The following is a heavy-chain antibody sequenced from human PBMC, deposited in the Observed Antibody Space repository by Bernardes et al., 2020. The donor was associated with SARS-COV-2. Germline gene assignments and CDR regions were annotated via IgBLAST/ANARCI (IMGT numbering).Heavy chain of an antibody. CDR2: INQDGSEK. CDR1: GVIFSSHW. V-gene: IGHV3-7*01. Sequence: GGSLRLSCEVSGVIFSSHWMGWVRQAPGKGLEWVANINQDGSEKYYAGSVKGRFTISRDNAKNSLYLQLSGLRVEDTARYYCARGFGAVNWGRGTLVIVSS. J-gene: IGHJ4*02. D-gene: IGHD3-16*01. CDR3: ARGFGAVN.